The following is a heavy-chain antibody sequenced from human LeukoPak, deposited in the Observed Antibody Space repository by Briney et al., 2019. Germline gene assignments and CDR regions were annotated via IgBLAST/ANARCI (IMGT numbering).Heavy chain of an antibody. CDR3: AKKGATGSYYSDYFDY. J-gene: IGHJ4*02. D-gene: IGHD1-26*01. CDR2: ISGSGGST. Sequence: GGSLRLSCAASGFTFSSYAMSWVRHAPGKGLEWVSAISGSGGSTYYADSVKGRFTISRDNSKNTLYLQMNSLRAEDTAVYYCAKKGATGSYYSDYFDYWGQGTLVTVSS. CDR1: GFTFSSYA. V-gene: IGHV3-23*01.